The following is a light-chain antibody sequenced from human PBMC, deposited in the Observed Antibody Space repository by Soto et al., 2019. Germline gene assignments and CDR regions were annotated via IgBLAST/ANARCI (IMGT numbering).Light chain of an antibody. J-gene: IGKJ1*01. Sequence: VMAQSPCNLCLSAGDRATLSWGAGQTVRNNSLAWYPQKPGQAPRLLIYDASSRATGIPDRFSGGGSGTDVTLTSSRLEPEDVAAYSCQQYAGSPPTFGQGTKVDIK. CDR2: DAS. V-gene: IGKV3-20*01. CDR3: QQYAGSPPT. CDR1: QTVRNNS.